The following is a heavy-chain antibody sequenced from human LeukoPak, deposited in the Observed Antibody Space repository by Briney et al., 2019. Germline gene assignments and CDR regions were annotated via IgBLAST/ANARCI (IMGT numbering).Heavy chain of an antibody. D-gene: IGHD2-21*01. CDR2: IYYSGST. Sequence: PSETLSLTCTVSGGSISSSSYYWGWIRQPPGKGLEWIGSIYYSGSTYYNPSLKSRVTISVDTSKNQFSLRLSSVTAADTAVYYCGISGGGYWLFDYWGQGTLVTVSS. CDR3: GISGGGYWLFDY. V-gene: IGHV4-39*01. CDR1: GGSISSSSYY. J-gene: IGHJ4*02.